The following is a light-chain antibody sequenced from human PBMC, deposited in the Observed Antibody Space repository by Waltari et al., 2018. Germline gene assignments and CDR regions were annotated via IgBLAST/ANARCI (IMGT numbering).Light chain of an antibody. CDR1: SLRSYD. CDR3: NSRDSSGNPHVV. J-gene: IGLJ2*01. Sequence: SSELTQDPAVSVALGQTVRITCQGDSLRSYDAIRYQQKPGQATVLGISGKNNRPSGIPDRFSGSSSGNTASLTITGAQAEDEADYYCNSRDSSGNPHVVFGGGTKLTVL. CDR2: GKN. V-gene: IGLV3-19*01.